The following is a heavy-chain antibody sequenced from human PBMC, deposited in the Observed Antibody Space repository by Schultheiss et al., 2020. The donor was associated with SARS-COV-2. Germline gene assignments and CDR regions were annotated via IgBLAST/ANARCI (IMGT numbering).Heavy chain of an antibody. V-gene: IGHV3-23*01. CDR3: AKGRGYSYGYYDY. Sequence: GGSLRLSCTVSGFTFGDYAVSWVRQAPGKGLEWVSAISGSGGSTYYADSVKGRFTISRDNSKNTLYLQMNSLRAEDTAVYYCAKGRGYSYGYYDYWGQGTLVTVSS. D-gene: IGHD5-18*01. CDR2: ISGSGGST. J-gene: IGHJ4*02. CDR1: GFTFGDYA.